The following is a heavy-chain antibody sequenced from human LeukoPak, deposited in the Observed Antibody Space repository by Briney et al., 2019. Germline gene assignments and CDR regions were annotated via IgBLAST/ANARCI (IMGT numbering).Heavy chain of an antibody. CDR1: GGSISSYY. CDR3: ARQHGSGSPFDY. J-gene: IGHJ4*02. CDR2: IYYSGST. D-gene: IGHD3-10*01. Sequence: SETLSLTCTVSGGSISSYYWSWIRQPPGKGLEWIGYIYYSGSTNYNPSLKSRVTISVDTSKSQFSLKLSSVTAADTAVYYCARQHGSGSPFDYWGQGTLVTVSS. V-gene: IGHV4-59*08.